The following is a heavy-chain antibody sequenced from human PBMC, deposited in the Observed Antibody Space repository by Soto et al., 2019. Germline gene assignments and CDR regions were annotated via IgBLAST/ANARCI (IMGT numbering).Heavy chain of an antibody. CDR1: GGSISSYY. CDR2: IYYSGST. Sequence: SETLSLTCTVSGGSISSYYWSWIRQPPGKGLEWIGYIYYSGSTNYNPSLKSRVTISVDTSKNQFSLKLSSVTAADTAVYYCARAAVAGTGGWFDPWGQGTLVTVSS. V-gene: IGHV4-59*01. CDR3: ARAAVAGTGGWFDP. D-gene: IGHD6-19*01. J-gene: IGHJ5*02.